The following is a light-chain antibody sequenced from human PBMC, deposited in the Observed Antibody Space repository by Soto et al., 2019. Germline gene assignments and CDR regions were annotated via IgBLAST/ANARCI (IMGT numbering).Light chain of an antibody. V-gene: IGLV1-40*01. J-gene: IGLJ3*02. Sequence: QLVLTQPPSVSGAPGQRVTISCTGSSSNIGRGYDVHWYQQLPGSAPRLLLSGDSNRPSGVPDRFSGSRSGTSASLAITGLQAEDEADYYCQTFDSSLTISWVFGGGTKLTVL. CDR2: GDS. CDR3: QTFDSSLTISWV. CDR1: SSNIGRGYD.